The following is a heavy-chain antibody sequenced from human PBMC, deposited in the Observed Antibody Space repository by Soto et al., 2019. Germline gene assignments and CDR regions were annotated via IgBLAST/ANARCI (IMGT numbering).Heavy chain of an antibody. CDR2: ISVSSTYA. Sequence: QVQLLESGGGLVKPGGSLRLSCAASGFTFSDYYMSWIRQAPGKGLECVAYISVSSTYANYVDSVEGRFTISRDNAKNSLFLQMNSLRAEDTAVYYCARGVPYYSSEKPANFDYGGQGALVTVSS. J-gene: IGHJ4*02. D-gene: IGHD3-10*01. CDR3: ARGVPYYSSEKPANFDY. V-gene: IGHV3-11*05. CDR1: GFTFSDYY.